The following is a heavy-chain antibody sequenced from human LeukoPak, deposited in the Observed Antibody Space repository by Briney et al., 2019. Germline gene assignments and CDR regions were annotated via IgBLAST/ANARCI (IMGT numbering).Heavy chain of an antibody. V-gene: IGHV3-7*01. J-gene: IGHJ4*02. CDR2: IKQDGSEK. CDR1: GFTFSSYW. Sequence: GGSLRLSCAASGFTFSSYWMSWVRQAPGKGLEWVANIKQDGSEKYYVDSVKGRFTISRDNAKNSVYLQMNSLRVEDTAVYYCARDRLNSSRSYWGQGALVAVSS. D-gene: IGHD3-22*01. CDR3: ARDRLNSSRSY.